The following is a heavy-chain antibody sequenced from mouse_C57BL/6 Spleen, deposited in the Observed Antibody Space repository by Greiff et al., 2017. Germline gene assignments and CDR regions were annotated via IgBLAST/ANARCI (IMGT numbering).Heavy chain of an antibody. Sequence: VQLPQPGTELVKPGASVKLSCKASGYTFTSYWMHWVKQRPGQGLEWIGNINPSNGGTNYNEKFKSKATLTVDKSSITAYMQLSSLTSEDAAVNYGAKLGIYDGCHWGQGTTLTGAS. V-gene: IGHV1-53*01. D-gene: IGHD2-3*01. CDR2: INPSNGGT. J-gene: IGHJ2*01. CDR3: AKLGIYDGCH. CDR1: GYTFTSYW.